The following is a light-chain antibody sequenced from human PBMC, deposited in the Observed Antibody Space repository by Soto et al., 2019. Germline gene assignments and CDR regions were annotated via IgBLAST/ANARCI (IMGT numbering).Light chain of an antibody. CDR2: GQS. J-gene: IGKJ1*01. CDR1: QSVSSTY. V-gene: IGKV3-20*01. Sequence: VLTQSPATLSLSQGDSATLSCRASQSVSSTYLAWYQQKTGQAPRLLIYGQSGRATGIPDRFSGSGSGTDFSLTISRLEPEDFAVYYCQKYGNSPWTFGQGTKVDIK. CDR3: QKYGNSPWT.